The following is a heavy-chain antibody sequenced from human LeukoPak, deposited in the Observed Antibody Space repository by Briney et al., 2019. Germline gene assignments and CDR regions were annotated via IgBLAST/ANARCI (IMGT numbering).Heavy chain of an antibody. CDR1: GGSFSGYY. D-gene: IGHD3-22*01. V-gene: IGHV4-34*01. CDR3: ARLTERYYYDSSGYFDAFDI. J-gene: IGHJ3*02. CDR2: INHSGST. Sequence: SETLSLTCAVYGGSFSGYYWSWIRQPPGKGLEWIGEINHSGSTNYNPSLKSRVTISVDTSKNQFSLKLSSVTAADTAVYYCARLTERYYYDSSGYFDAFDIWGQGTMVTVSS.